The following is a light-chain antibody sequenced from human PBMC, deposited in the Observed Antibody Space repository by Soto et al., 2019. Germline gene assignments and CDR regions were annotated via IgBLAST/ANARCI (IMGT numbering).Light chain of an antibody. J-gene: IGKJ5*01. Sequence: EIVMTQSPATLSVSPWERATLSCRASQSISNNLAWYQQKPDQAPRLLIYGASTRATGIPARFSGSGSGTEFTLTISSLQSEDFAVYYCQQYINWPLTFGQGTRLEIK. CDR1: QSISNN. CDR2: GAS. CDR3: QQYINWPLT. V-gene: IGKV3-15*01.